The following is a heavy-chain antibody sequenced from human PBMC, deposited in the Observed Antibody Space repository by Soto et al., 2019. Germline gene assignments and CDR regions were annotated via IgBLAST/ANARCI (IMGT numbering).Heavy chain of an antibody. V-gene: IGHV1-3*01. D-gene: IGHD5-18*01. CDR3: ARVGYSYGPVFDY. Sequence: ASVKVSCEASGYTFTSYAMHWVRQAPGQRLEWMGWINAGNGNTKYSQKFQGRVTITRDTSASTAYMELSSLRSEDTAVYYCARVGYSYGPVFDYWGQGTLVTVSS. CDR1: GYTFTSYA. J-gene: IGHJ4*02. CDR2: INAGNGNT.